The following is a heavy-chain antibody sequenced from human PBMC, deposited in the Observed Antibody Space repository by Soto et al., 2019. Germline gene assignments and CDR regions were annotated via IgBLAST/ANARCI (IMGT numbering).Heavy chain of an antibody. J-gene: IGHJ5*02. Sequence: QVPLVQSGAEVKKPGASVKVSCKASGYTFTSYGISWVRQAPGQGLEWMGWISAYNGNTNYAQKLQGRVTMTTDTSTSTAYMELRSLRSDDTAVYYCARDHPADIVVVVAATGGFDPWGQGILVTDSS. CDR3: ARDHPADIVVVVAATGGFDP. D-gene: IGHD2-15*01. V-gene: IGHV1-18*01. CDR1: GYTFTSYG. CDR2: ISAYNGNT.